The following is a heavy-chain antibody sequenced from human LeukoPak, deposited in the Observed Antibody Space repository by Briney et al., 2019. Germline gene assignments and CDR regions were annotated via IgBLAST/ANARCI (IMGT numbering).Heavy chain of an antibody. CDR3: ARAPYYDFWSGYYGMDV. CDR2: MNPNSGNT. D-gene: IGHD3-3*01. CDR1: GYTFTSCD. Sequence: GASVKVSCKASGYTFTSCDINWVRQATGQGLEWMGWMNPNSGNTGYAQKFQGRVTMTRNTSISTAYMELSSLRSEDTAVYYCARAPYYDFWSGYYGMDVWGQGTTVTVSS. J-gene: IGHJ6*02. V-gene: IGHV1-8*01.